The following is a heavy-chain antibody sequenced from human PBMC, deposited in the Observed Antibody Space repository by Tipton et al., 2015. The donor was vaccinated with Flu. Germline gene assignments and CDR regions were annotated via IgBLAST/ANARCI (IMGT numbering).Heavy chain of an antibody. V-gene: IGHV4-31*03. D-gene: IGHD6-13*01. Sequence: TLSLTCTVSGGPITSGGDYWSWIRQHPGKGLEWIGHIYYIGSTNYNPSLKSRVTISMDTSKNQFSLRLSSMTAADTAVYYCARGERDSSSWYPYHFDYWGQGTLVTVSS. J-gene: IGHJ4*02. CDR3: ARGERDSSSWYPYHFDY. CDR2: IYYIGST. CDR1: GGPITSGGDY.